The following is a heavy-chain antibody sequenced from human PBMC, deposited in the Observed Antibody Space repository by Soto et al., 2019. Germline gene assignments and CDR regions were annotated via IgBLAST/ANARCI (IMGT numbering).Heavy chain of an antibody. J-gene: IGHJ4*02. CDR1: GFDFNSYS. CDR2: INSGSTSV. Sequence: EVQLVESGGGLVQPGGSLRLSCVASGFDFNSYSMNWVRQAPGKGLEWISYINSGSTSVFYADSVKGGFTISRDNAKNSLYLQMNSLRAEDTAVYYCTSSASPDAYWGQGTLVTVSS. V-gene: IGHV3-48*01. CDR3: TSSASPDAY. D-gene: IGHD1-26*01.